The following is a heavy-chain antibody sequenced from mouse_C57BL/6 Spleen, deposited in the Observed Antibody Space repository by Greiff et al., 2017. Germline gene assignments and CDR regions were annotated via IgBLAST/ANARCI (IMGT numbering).Heavy chain of an antibody. CDR3: ARGGFIVRDYYAMDY. V-gene: IGHV2-2*01. CDR2: IWSGGST. J-gene: IGHJ4*01. CDR1: GFSLTSYG. Sequence: QVQLQQSGPGLVQPSQSLSITCTVSGFSLTSYGVHWVRQSPGKGLEWLGVIWSGGSTDYNAAFISRRSSSKDNSKSQVFFKMNSLQADDTAIYYCARGGFIVRDYYAMDYWGQGTSVTVSS. D-gene: IGHD1-1*01.